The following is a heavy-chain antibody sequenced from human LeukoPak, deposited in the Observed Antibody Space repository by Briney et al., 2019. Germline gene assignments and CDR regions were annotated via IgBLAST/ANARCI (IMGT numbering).Heavy chain of an antibody. CDR1: GYTFTSYD. J-gene: IGHJ4*02. CDR3: ARVEYDSSGYSITHFDY. D-gene: IGHD3-22*01. CDR2: MNPNSGNT. V-gene: IGHV1-8*01. Sequence: ASVKVSCKASGYTFTSYDINWVRQATGQGLEWMGWMNPNSGNTGYAQKFQGRVTMTRDTSISTVYMELSRLRSDDTAVYYCARVEYDSSGYSITHFDYWGQGTLVTVSS.